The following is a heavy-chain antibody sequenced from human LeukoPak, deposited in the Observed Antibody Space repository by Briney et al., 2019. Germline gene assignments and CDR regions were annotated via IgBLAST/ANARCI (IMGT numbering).Heavy chain of an antibody. D-gene: IGHD1-1*01. J-gene: IGHJ4*02. CDR3: ARDPVPATARHFDY. CDR2: IYSGGST. V-gene: IGHV3-66*02. CDR1: GFTVRSSY. Sequence: GGSLRLSCAASGFTVRSSYMTWVRQAPGKGLEWVSIIYSGGSTYYADSVKGRFTISRDNSKNTLYLQMNSLRGEDTGVYYCARDPVPATARHFDYWGQGTLVTVSS.